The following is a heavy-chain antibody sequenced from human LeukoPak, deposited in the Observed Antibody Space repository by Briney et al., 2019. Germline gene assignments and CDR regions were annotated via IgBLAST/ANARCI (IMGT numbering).Heavy chain of an antibody. CDR1: GFYFVDSA. CDR3: AKTNCGRYSAPFDW. CDR2: VNWDGASI. V-gene: IGHV3-9*01. Sequence: PGRSLRLSCAPSGFYFVDSALHWVRQAPAKGLEWVSGVNWDGASIDYADSLKGRFTLSRDNAKNSLYLQINSLRAEDTALYNCAKTNCGRYSAPFDWWGQGTLVTVS. D-gene: IGHD3-16*01. J-gene: IGHJ4*02.